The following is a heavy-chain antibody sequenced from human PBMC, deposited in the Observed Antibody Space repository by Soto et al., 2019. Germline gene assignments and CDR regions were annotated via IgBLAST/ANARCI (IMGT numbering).Heavy chain of an antibody. CDR1: GYTFTAYY. CDR2: VSPNSGHT. CDR3: AKDGQYGDYGHYFDY. J-gene: IGHJ4*02. Sequence: ASVKVSCKASGYTFTAYYMHWVRQAPGQGLEWMGWVSPNSGHTHYTQTFHGRVTMTSDTSITTAYMELNSLTSDDTAVYYCAKDGQYGDYGHYFDYWGQGTLVTVSS. D-gene: IGHD4-17*01. V-gene: IGHV1-2*02.